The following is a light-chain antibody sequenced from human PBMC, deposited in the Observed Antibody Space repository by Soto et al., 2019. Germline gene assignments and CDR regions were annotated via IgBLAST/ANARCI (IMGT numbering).Light chain of an antibody. CDR1: QSISSW. J-gene: IGKJ1*01. CDR3: QQYNSYWT. Sequence: DSQMTQSPSTLSASVGDRVTITCRASQSISSWLAWYQQKPGKAPKLLIYDASSLESGVPSRFSGSGSGTEFTLTISSLQPDDFATYYFQQYNSYWTFGQGTKVEIK. CDR2: DAS. V-gene: IGKV1-5*01.